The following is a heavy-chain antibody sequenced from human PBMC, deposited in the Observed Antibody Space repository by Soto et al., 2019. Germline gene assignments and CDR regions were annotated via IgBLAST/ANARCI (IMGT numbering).Heavy chain of an antibody. V-gene: IGHV3-30*03. J-gene: IGHJ4*02. CDR3: ASQRGYYGSGCYYHSLDY. CDR2: ISYDGSNR. Sequence: QVQLVESGGGVVQPGRSLRLSCAASGFTFSNYGMHWVRQAPGKGLEWVAVISYDGSNRYYADSVKGRFTVSRDNSKSTLYLQMKSLRAEDTAVYYCASQRGYYGSGCYYHSLDYWGQGTLVTVSS. CDR1: GFTFSNYG. D-gene: IGHD3-10*01.